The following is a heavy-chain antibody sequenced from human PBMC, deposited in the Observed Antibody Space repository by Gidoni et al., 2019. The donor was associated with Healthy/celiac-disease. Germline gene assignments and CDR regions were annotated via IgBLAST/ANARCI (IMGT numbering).Heavy chain of an antibody. CDR2: IYYSGST. J-gene: IGHJ4*02. V-gene: IGHV4-31*03. CDR1: GGSISSGGYY. CDR3: ARGGLLSSFDFDY. Sequence: QVQLQESGPGLVKPSPTLSLTCTVSGGSISSGGYYWSWIRQHPGKGLEWIGYIYYSGSTYYNPSLKSRVTISVDTSKNQFSLKLSSVTAADTAVYYCARGGLLSSFDFDYWGQGTLVTVSS. D-gene: IGHD2-21*02.